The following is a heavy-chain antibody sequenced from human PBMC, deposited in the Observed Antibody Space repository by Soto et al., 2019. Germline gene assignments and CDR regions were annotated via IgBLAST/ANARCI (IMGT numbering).Heavy chain of an antibody. D-gene: IGHD6-19*01. J-gene: IGHJ6*02. CDR3: ARDGYSSGWTTLSVYYYYGMDV. CDR1: GYTFTSYG. CDR2: ISAYNGNT. Sequence: ASVKVSCKASGYTFTSYGFSWVRQAPGQGLEWMGWISAYNGNTNYAQKLQGRVTMTTDTSTSTAYMKLRSLRSDDTAVYYCARDGYSSGWTTLSVYYYYGMDVWGQGTTVTVSS. V-gene: IGHV1-18*04.